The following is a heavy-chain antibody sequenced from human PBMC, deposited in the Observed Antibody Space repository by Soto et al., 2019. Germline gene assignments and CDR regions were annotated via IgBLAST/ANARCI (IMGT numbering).Heavy chain of an antibody. V-gene: IGHV3-23*01. J-gene: IGHJ4*02. CDR2: ISGRGGSK. D-gene: IGHD5-18*01. CDR3: ARVRLKGFSYGYCFDN. CDR1: GFTFSSYA. Sequence: EVQLLESGGGLVQPGGSQRLSCAASGFTFSSYAMSWVRQAPGKGLEWVSSISGRGGSKDYADSVKGRFTISRDNSKYKRYLQMDRPRAEDTAVYFCARVRLKGFSYGYCFDNWGQGALVTVSS.